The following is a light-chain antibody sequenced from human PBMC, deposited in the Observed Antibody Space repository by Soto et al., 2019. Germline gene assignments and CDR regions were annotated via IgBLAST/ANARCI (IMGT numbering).Light chain of an antibody. J-gene: IGKJ5*01. CDR3: QQYNDWPLA. Sequence: EIVMTQSPATLSVSPGERATLSCRASQSVSSNLAWYQQRPGQTPGLLIYGVSTRATGIPARFSGGGSGTEFTLTISSLQSEDFAVYYCQQYNDWPLALGQGTRLEIK. CDR2: GVS. V-gene: IGKV3-15*01. CDR1: QSVSSN.